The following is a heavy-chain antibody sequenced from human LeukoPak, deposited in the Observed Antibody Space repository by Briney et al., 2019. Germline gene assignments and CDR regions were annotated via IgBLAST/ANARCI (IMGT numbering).Heavy chain of an antibody. CDR3: ARDSPTSPPAYYGMDV. CDR1: GGSIDNSH. D-gene: IGHD2-2*01. CDR2: IYNRGTT. J-gene: IGHJ6*02. Sequence: SETLSLTCTVSGGSIDNSHWTWIRQPPGKGLEWIGCIYNRGTTIYNPSLRSRLTISVDTSKNQLSLRLGSVTAADTAAYFCARDSPTSPPAYYGMDVWGRGTTVTVSS. V-gene: IGHV4-59*12.